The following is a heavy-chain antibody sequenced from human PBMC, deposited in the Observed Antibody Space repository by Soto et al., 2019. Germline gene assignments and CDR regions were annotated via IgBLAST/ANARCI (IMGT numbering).Heavy chain of an antibody. D-gene: IGHD2-2*01. CDR2: IYYSGST. V-gene: IGHV4-31*03. CDR1: GGSISSGGYY. CDR3: ARGYCSSTSCFDP. J-gene: IGHJ5*02. Sequence: QVQLQESGPGLVKPSQTLSLTCSVSGGSISSGGYYWSWIRQHPGKGLEWIGYIYYSGSTSYNPSLRSRVTISVDTSKNQFSLKLSSVTAADTAVDYCARGYCSSTSCFDPWGQGTLVTVSS.